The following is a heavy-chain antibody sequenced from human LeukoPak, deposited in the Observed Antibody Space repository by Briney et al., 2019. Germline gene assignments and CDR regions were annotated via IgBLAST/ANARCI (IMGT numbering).Heavy chain of an antibody. CDR3: ARATIAAAGTVAFDY. Sequence: ASVKVSCKASGYTFTSYYMHWVRQAPGQGLERMGIINPSGGSTSYAQKFQGRVTITADESTSTAYMELSSLRSEDTAVYYCARATIAAAGTVAFDYWGQGTLVTVSS. J-gene: IGHJ4*02. CDR1: GYTFTSYY. D-gene: IGHD6-13*01. V-gene: IGHV1-46*01. CDR2: INPSGGST.